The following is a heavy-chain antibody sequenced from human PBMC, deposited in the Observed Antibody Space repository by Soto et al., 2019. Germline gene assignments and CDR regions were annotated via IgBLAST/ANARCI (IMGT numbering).Heavy chain of an antibody. D-gene: IGHD2-2*01. CDR2: IDSGGST. Sequence: PGGSLRLSCAASGFIVSSNYMNWVRQAPGKGLEWVSVIDSGGSTYYADSVKGRFTISRDNSKNTLFLQMNSLRAEDTAVYYCARARQVRYFDYWGQGTLVTVSS. J-gene: IGHJ4*02. CDR3: ARARQVRYFDY. CDR1: GFIVSSNY. V-gene: IGHV3-53*01.